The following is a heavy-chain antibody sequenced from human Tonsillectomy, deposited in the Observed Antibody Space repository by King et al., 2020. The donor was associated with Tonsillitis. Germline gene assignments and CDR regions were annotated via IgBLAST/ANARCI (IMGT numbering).Heavy chain of an antibody. CDR1: GGSFSGYY. J-gene: IGHJ4*02. Sequence: VQLQQWGAGLLKPSETLSLTCAVYGGSFSGYYWSWIRQPPGKGLEWIGEINLSGSTNYNPSLKSRVTISVDTSKNQFSLNLNSVTAADTAVYYCARLGWLLDYWGQGTLVTVSS. CDR3: ARLGWLLDY. CDR2: INLSGST. V-gene: IGHV4-34*01. D-gene: IGHD3-3*01.